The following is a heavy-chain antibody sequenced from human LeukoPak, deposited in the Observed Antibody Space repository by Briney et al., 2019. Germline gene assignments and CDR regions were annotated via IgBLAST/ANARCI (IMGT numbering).Heavy chain of an antibody. CDR3: ARLLDYDNSGDPETFDI. Sequence: SETLSLTCTVSSGFISSYYWSWIRQPPGKGLEWIAFIIYSGRTRYYPSLQSRVSISLDTSKNHFSLQLRSVIAADTAVYYCARLLDYDNSGDPETFDIWGQGTMVNVSS. CDR2: IIYSGRT. CDR1: SGFISSYY. J-gene: IGHJ3*02. D-gene: IGHD3-22*01. V-gene: IGHV4-59*01.